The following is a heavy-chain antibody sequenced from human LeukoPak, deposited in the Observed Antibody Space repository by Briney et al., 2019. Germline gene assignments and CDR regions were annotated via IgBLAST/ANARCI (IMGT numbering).Heavy chain of an antibody. J-gene: IGHJ3*02. V-gene: IGHV3-23*01. Sequence: GGSLRLSCAASGFSFRNYAISWVRQAPGKGLEWVSSISGSGGSTYSADSVKGRFTISRENSNNTLYLQMNSLRADDTAMYYCAKDSEATITPLSAFDIWGQGAMVTVSS. CDR1: GFSFRNYA. D-gene: IGHD4-23*01. CDR2: ISGSGGST. CDR3: AKDSEATITPLSAFDI.